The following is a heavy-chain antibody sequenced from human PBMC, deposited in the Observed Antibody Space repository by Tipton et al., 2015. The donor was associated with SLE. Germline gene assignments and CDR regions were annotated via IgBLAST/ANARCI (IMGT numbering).Heavy chain of an antibody. CDR1: GGSFSGYY. CDR2: INHSGST. J-gene: IGHJ4*02. CDR3: ARRLEYSSGGYEEYFDY. D-gene: IGHD6-19*01. Sequence: TLSLTCAVYGGSFSGYYWSWIRQPPGKGLEWIGEINHSGSTNYNPSLKSQVTISVDTSKNQFSLKLSSVTAADTAVYYCARRLEYSSGGYEEYFDYWGQGTLVTVSS. V-gene: IGHV4-34*01.